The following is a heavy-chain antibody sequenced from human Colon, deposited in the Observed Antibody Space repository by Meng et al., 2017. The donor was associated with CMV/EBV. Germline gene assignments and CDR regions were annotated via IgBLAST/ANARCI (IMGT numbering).Heavy chain of an antibody. CDR3: ASLSGGDFDY. Sequence: VLQVQMGAGVKKPGASVTVSCKAAGYTFTGYFMYWVRQAPGQGLEWLGVINPITGGTNYAQKFQGRVTMTRDTSMNTAYMELSRLGSDDTAVYYCASLSGGDFDYWGQGTLVTVSS. V-gene: IGHV1-2*02. J-gene: IGHJ4*02. CDR2: INPITGGT. CDR1: GYTFTGYF. D-gene: IGHD1-26*01.